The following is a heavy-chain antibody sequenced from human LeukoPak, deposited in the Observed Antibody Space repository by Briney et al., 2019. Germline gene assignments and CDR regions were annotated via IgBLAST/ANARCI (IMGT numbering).Heavy chain of an antibody. Sequence: GGSLRLSCAASGFTFSSYSMNWVRQAPGKGLEWVSYISSGSSTIYYADSVKGRFTISRDNAKNSLYLQMNSLRAEDTAVYYCARDRGIAVAGYWGQGTLVTVSS. CDR1: GFTFSSYS. V-gene: IGHV3-48*01. D-gene: IGHD6-19*01. CDR3: ARDRGIAVAGY. J-gene: IGHJ4*02. CDR2: ISSGSSTI.